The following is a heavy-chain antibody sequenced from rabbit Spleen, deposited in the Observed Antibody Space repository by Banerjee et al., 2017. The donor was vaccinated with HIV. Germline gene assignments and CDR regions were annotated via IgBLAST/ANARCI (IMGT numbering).Heavy chain of an antibody. CDR3: AREIAGPAESFNL. D-gene: IGHD3-1*01. CDR2: IDTGSSGFT. J-gene: IGHJ4*01. V-gene: IGHV1S40*01. Sequence: QSLEESGGDLVKPGASLTLPCTASGVSFSSSSSLCWVRQAPGKGLEWIACIDTGSSGFTYFATWAKGRFTCSKTSSTTVTLQMTRLTAADTATYFCAREIAGPAESFNLWGPGTLVTVS. CDR1: GVSFSSSSS.